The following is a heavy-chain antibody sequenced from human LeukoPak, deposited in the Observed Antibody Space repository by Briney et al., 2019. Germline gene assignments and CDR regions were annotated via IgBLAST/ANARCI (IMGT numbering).Heavy chain of an antibody. V-gene: IGHV5-51*01. Sequence: KPGESRKISCKDSGYSFTSYWIGWVRQMPGKGLEWMGIIYPGDSDTRYSPSFQGQVTISADKSIGAAYLQWSSLEASDTAMDYCARQFQGDPYGHFDYWGQGTLVTVSS. D-gene: IGHD4-17*01. CDR1: GYSFTSYW. J-gene: IGHJ4*02. CDR2: IYPGDSDT. CDR3: ARQFQGDPYGHFDY.